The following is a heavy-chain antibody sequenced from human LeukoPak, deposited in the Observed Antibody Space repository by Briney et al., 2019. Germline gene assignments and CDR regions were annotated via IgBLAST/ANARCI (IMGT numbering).Heavy chain of an antibody. CDR1: GFTFSSYG. D-gene: IGHD3-22*01. Sequence: PGGSLRLSCAASGFTFSSYGMHWVRQAPGKGLDWVAFIHHDGINKYYADSVRGRFTISRDTSKNTLYLQMNSLRAEDTAIYYCARDLVVAGLVPWGQGTLVLVSS. CDR3: ARDLVVAGLVP. J-gene: IGHJ5*02. CDR2: IHHDGINK. V-gene: IGHV3-30*02.